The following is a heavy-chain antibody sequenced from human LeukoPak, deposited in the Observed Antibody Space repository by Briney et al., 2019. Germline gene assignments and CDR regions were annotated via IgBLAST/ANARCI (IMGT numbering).Heavy chain of an antibody. D-gene: IGHD2-15*01. J-gene: IGHJ4*02. CDR2: IRGFDNTI. CDR1: GFTFSSYE. CDR3: ASGGHCTGAGCYPPLFAY. Sequence: PGGSLRLSCAASGFTFSSYEMNWFRQSPGKGLEGGSYIRGFDNTIYYADSVKARFTISRDNAKDSLYLQMNSLRAEDTAVYYCASGGHCTGAGCYPPLFAYWGQGTLVPVSS. V-gene: IGHV3-48*03.